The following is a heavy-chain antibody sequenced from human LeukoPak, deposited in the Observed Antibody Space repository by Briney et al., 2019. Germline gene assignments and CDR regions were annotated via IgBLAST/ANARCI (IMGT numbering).Heavy chain of an antibody. CDR2: INPNSGGT. D-gene: IGHD6-19*01. Sequence: ASVKVSCKASGYTFTSFDINWVQQATGQGLEWMGWINPNSGGTNYAQKFQGRVTMTRDTSISTAYMELSRLRSDDTAVYYCARDHIAVAELYYYYYYMDVWGKGTTVTISS. J-gene: IGHJ6*03. CDR1: GYTFTSFD. V-gene: IGHV1-2*02. CDR3: ARDHIAVAELYYYYYYMDV.